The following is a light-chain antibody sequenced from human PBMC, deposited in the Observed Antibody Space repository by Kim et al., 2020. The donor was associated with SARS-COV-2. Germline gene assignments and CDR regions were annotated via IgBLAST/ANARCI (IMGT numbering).Light chain of an antibody. CDR2: DNT. J-gene: IGLJ2*01. V-gene: IGLV3-21*03. CDR1: NIGSRH. CDR3: QVWDSSGDHVV. Sequence: ATGKTARITCGGNNIGSRHVHWYQQKPGQAPVLVIYDNTDRPSGIPERFSGSNSGNTATLTISRVEAGDEADYYCQVWDSSGDHVVFNGGTQLTVL.